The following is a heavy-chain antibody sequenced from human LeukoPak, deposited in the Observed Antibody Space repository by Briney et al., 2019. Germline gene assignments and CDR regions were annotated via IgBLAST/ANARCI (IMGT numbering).Heavy chain of an antibody. J-gene: IGHJ3*02. CDR1: GYTFTSYD. Sequence: ASVKVSCKASGYTFTSYDINWVRQATGQGLEWMGIINPSGGSTSYAQKFQGRVTMTRDTSTSTVYMELSSLRSEDTAVYYCARVEAYCGGDCSPDAFDIWGQGTMVTVSS. CDR2: INPSGGST. V-gene: IGHV1-46*01. CDR3: ARVEAYCGGDCSPDAFDI. D-gene: IGHD2-21*02.